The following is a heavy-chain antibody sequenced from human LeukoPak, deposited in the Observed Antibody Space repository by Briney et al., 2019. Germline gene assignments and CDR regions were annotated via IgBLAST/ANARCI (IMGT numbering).Heavy chain of an antibody. V-gene: IGHV1-69*13. Sequence: SVKVSCKASGGTLSRFAISWVRQAPGQGLEWMGGIIAIFGTANYAQKFQGRVTITADEFTGTAYMELNSLRSEDTAVYYCASLYGSGPKWSDPWGQGTLVTVSS. CDR2: IIAIFGTA. CDR1: GGTLSRFA. J-gene: IGHJ5*02. CDR3: ASLYGSGPKWSDP. D-gene: IGHD3-10*01.